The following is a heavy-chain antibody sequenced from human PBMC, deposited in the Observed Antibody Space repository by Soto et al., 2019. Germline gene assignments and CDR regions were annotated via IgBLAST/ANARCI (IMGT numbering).Heavy chain of an antibody. CDR2: ISGSDDST. Sequence: PGESLKISCAASGFTFSSYAMSWVLQAPGKGLEWVSVISGSDDSTYYADSVKGRFTISRDNSKNTLYLQMNSLRAEDTAVYYCAKRSRSSTFAYWGQGTLVTVSS. CDR1: GFTFSSYA. V-gene: IGHV3-23*01. J-gene: IGHJ4*02. CDR3: AKRSRSSTFAY. D-gene: IGHD6-6*01.